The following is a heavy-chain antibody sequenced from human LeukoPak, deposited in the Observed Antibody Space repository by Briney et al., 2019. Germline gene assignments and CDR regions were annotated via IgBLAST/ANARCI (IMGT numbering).Heavy chain of an antibody. Sequence: ASVKVSCKASGYTFTSYAMHCVRQAPGQRLEWMGWINAGNGNTKYSQKFQGRVTITRDTSASTAYMELSSLRSEDTAVYYCARSTTVVTPGVVGYWGQGTLVTVSS. V-gene: IGHV1-3*01. CDR1: GYTFTSYA. J-gene: IGHJ4*02. CDR3: ARSTTVVTPGVVGY. CDR2: INAGNGNT. D-gene: IGHD4-23*01.